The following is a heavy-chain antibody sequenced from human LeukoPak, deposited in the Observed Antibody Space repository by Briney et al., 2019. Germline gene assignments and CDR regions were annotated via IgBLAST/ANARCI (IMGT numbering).Heavy chain of an antibody. CDR1: GGSFSNSY. CDR3: ARGARSSGWYSSPKYYFDY. V-gene: IGHV4-34*01. Sequence: SETLSLTCAVYGGSFSNSYWSWIRQPPGKGLEWIGSIYHSGSTYYNPSLKSRVTISVDTSKNQFSLKLSSVTAADTAVYYCARGARSSGWYSSPKYYFDYWGQGTLVTVSS. J-gene: IGHJ4*02. CDR2: IYHSGST. D-gene: IGHD6-19*01.